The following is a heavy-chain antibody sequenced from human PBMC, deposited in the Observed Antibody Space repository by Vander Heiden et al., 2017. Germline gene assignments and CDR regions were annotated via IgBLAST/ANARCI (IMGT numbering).Heavy chain of an antibody. D-gene: IGHD3-22*01. V-gene: IGHV3-23*01. Sequence: EVQLLESGGGLVQPGGSLRLSCAASGFTFRSYAISWVRQAPGKGMEWVSAISGSGGRTYYADSVKGRFTISRDNSKNTLYLQMNSLRAEDTAVYYCAKPTLVVVITGGFDYWGQGTLVTVSS. CDR1: GFTFRSYA. CDR2: ISGSGGRT. J-gene: IGHJ4*02. CDR3: AKPTLVVVITGGFDY.